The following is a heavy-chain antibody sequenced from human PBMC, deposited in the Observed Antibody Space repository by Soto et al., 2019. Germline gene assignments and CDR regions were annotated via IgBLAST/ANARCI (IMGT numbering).Heavy chain of an antibody. J-gene: IGHJ4*02. Sequence: QVQLVQSGAEVKKPGASVKVSCKASGYSFTSYFIHWVRQAPGQGLEWMGVINPSGGSTTYAQMLQGRVTMTRDTSTSTVYMELSSLRSEDTAVYYCARDYYGSGSTFLFWGQGTLVSVSS. CDR3: ARDYYGSGSTFLF. CDR1: GYSFTSYF. CDR2: INPSGGST. V-gene: IGHV1-46*01. D-gene: IGHD3-10*01.